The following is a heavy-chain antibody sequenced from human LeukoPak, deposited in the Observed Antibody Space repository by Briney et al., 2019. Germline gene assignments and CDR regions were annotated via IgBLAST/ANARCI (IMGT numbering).Heavy chain of an antibody. D-gene: IGHD3-10*01. V-gene: IGHV3-23*01. J-gene: IGHJ3*02. Sequence: PGGSLRLSCAASGFTFSSYAMSWVRQAPGKGLEWVSAISGSGGSTYYADSVKGRFTISRDNSKNTLYLQMNSLRAEDTAVYYCAKFQDMVRGVITAFDIWGQGTMVTVSS. CDR3: AKFQDMVRGVITAFDI. CDR2: ISGSGGST. CDR1: GFTFSSYA.